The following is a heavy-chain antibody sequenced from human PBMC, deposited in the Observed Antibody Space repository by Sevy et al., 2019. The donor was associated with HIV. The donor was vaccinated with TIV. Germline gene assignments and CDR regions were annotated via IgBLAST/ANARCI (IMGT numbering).Heavy chain of an antibody. Sequence: GGSLRLSCAASGFSVNSYAMSWVRQAPGKGLEWVEIINSSGGSPDYADAVRGRFTISRDNSNVYLQMTSLRAEDTAVYYCVKERVNYISSWYYFEFWGQGTLVTVSS. CDR3: VKERVNYISSWYYFEF. J-gene: IGHJ4*02. CDR2: INSSGGSP. D-gene: IGHD6-13*01. V-gene: IGHV3-23*01. CDR1: GFSVNSYA.